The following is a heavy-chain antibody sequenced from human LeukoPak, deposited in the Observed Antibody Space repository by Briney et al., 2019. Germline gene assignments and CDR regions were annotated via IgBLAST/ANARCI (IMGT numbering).Heavy chain of an antibody. CDR1: GYTFSGFY. CDR3: AKDRYGDYEAPFHYYMDA. CDR2: INPNSGVT. J-gene: IGHJ6*03. D-gene: IGHD5-12*01. Sequence: ASVKVSCKASGYTFSGFYIHWERQAPGQGLEWMGWINPNSGVTNYAQKLQGRVTITRDTSIDTAYMQLSRLRSDDTAVYYCAKDRYGDYEAPFHYYMDAWGRGTTVTVSS. V-gene: IGHV1-2*02.